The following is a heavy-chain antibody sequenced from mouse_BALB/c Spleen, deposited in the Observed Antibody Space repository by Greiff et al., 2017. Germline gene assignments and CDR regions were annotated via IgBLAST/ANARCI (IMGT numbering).Heavy chain of an antibody. CDR1: GDSITSCY. CDR2: ISHDGST. J-gene: IGHJ3*01. D-gene: IGHD3-2*02. V-gene: IGHV3-8*02. CDR3: ARSYSSGSWFAY. Sequence: EVHLVESGPSLVKPSQTLSLTCSVTGDSITSCYWNWIRKFPGNKLEYMGYISHDGSTYYNPSLKSRISITRDTSTNQYYLQLNPVTTEDTATYYCARSYSSGSWFAYWGQGTLVTVSA.